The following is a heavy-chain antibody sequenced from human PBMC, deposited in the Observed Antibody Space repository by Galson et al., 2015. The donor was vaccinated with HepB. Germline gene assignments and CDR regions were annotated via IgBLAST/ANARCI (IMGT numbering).Heavy chain of an antibody. Sequence: SVKVSRKASGGAFDKYNFNWVRQAPGQGLEWMGKIIPVLDITKYAQKFQGRVTITADTSTSTAYMELSSLRSDDTALYYCARSHYYDSSPFDSWGQGTLVTVSS. CDR1: GGAFDKYN. V-gene: IGHV1-69*02. J-gene: IGHJ4*02. CDR3: ARSHYYDSSPFDS. D-gene: IGHD3-22*01. CDR2: IIPVLDIT.